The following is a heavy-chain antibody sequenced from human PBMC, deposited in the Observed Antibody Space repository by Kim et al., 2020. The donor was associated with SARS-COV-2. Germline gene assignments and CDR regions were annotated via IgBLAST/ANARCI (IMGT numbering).Heavy chain of an antibody. CDR2: IDPSDSYT. D-gene: IGHD3-22*01. CDR3: ARRTPVSDGMNDSSGSDYFDY. CDR1: GYSFTSYW. J-gene: IGHJ4*02. V-gene: IGHV5-10-1*01. Sequence: GESLKISCKGSGYSFTSYWISWVRQMPGKGLEWMGRIDPSDSYTNYSPSFQGHVTISADKSISTAYLQWSSLKASDTAMYYCARRTPVSDGMNDSSGSDYFDYWGQGTLVTVSS.